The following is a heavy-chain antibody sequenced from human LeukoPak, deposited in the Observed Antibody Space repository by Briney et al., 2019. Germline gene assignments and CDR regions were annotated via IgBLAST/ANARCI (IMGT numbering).Heavy chain of an antibody. CDR2: IYYSGST. CDR1: GGSISSSSYY. CDR3: ARETPKGYYYMDV. V-gene: IGHV4-39*07. J-gene: IGHJ6*03. Sequence: PSGTLSLTCAVSGGSISSSSYYWGWIRQPPGKGLEWIGSIYYSGSTYYNPSLKSRVTISVDTSKNQFSLKLSSVTAADTAVYYCARETPKGYYYMDVWGKGTTVTISS.